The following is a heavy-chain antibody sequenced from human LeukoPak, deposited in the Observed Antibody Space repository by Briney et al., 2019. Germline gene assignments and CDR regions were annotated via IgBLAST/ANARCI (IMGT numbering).Heavy chain of an antibody. CDR3: ARGSDYGGSGYNWFDP. CDR1: GGSFSGYY. V-gene: IGHV4-34*01. CDR2: INHSGST. Sequence: SETLSLTCAVYGGSFSGYYWSWIRQPPGKGLEWIGEINHSGSTNYNPSFKSRVTISVDTSKNQFPLKLSSVTAADTAVYYCARGSDYGGSGYNWFDPWGQGTLVTVSS. D-gene: IGHD4-17*01. J-gene: IGHJ5*02.